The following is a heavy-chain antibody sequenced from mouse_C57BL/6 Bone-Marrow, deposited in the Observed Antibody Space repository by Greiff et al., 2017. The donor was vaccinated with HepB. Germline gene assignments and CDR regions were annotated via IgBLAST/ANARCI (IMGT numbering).Heavy chain of an antibody. Sequence: VQLQQPGAELVKPGASVKLSCKASGFTFTDYYMHWVKQSHGKSLEWIGLVYPYNGGTSYNQKFKGKATLTVDTSSSTAYMELNSLTSEDSAVYYCALPFFYYFDYWGQGTTLTVSS. D-gene: IGHD1-1*01. CDR1: GFTFTDYY. J-gene: IGHJ2*01. CDR2: VYPYNGGT. CDR3: ALPFFYYFDY. V-gene: IGHV1-36*01.